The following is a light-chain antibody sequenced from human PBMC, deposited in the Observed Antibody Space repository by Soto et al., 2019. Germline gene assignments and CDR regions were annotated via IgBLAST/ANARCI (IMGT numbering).Light chain of an antibody. CDR3: CSFAAGNTYV. Sequence: QSVLTQPASVSGSPGQSIALSCTGTSSDVGTYNLVSWYQQHPGKAPKLLISEGGKRPSGVSDRFSGSKSGNTAPLTISGLQAEDEADYYCCSFAAGNTYVFGTGTKLTVL. J-gene: IGLJ1*01. CDR2: EGG. V-gene: IGLV2-23*01. CDR1: SSDVGTYNL.